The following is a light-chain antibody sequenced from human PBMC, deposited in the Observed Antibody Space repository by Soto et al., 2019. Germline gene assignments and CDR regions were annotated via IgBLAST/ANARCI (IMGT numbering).Light chain of an antibody. CDR3: AAWDDSLTGVV. CDR1: SSNIGRNY. J-gene: IGLJ2*01. V-gene: IGLV1-47*01. Sequence: QSVLTQSPSASGTPGQTVTLSCSGGSSNIGRNYVYWYQQFPGTGPKLLIYRNIQRPSGVPDRFSGSKSGTSASLAISGLRSEDEADYYCAAWDDSLTGVVFGGGTKLTVL. CDR2: RNI.